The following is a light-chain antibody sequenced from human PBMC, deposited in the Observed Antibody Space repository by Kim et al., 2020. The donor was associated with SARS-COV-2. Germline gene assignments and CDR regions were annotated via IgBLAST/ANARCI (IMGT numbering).Light chain of an antibody. CDR3: NSRCNPSTHRV. CDR1: SLRTYY. V-gene: IGLV3-19*01. CDR2: GNN. Sequence: SSELTQDPAVSVALEQTVTITCQGYSLRTYYANWYQQKPGQAPILVIYGNNNRPSGIPDRFSGSTSRNTASLTLTWAQAEDAANYYCNSRCNPSTHRVFG. J-gene: IGLJ3*02.